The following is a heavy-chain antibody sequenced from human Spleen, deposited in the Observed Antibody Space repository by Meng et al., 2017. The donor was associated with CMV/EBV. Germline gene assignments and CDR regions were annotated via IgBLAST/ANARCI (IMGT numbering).Heavy chain of an antibody. CDR2: ISSNGGST. D-gene: IGHD2-2*01. Sequence: LSLTCAASGFTFSSYAMHWVRQAPGKGLEYVSAISSNGGSTYYADSVKGRFTISRDNSKNTLYLQMGSLRAEDMAVYYCARGVVVPAAPRDAFDIWGQGTMVTVSS. V-gene: IGHV3-64*02. CDR1: GFTFSSYA. J-gene: IGHJ3*02. CDR3: ARGVVVPAAPRDAFDI.